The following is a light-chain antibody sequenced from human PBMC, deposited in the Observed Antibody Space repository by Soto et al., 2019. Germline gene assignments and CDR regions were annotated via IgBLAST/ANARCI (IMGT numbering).Light chain of an antibody. Sequence: QSVLTQPASVSGSPGQSITISCTETSSDVGGYNYVCWYQHHPGKAPKLIISEVSNRPSGVSDRFSGSKSGNTASLTISGLQPEDEAAYYCTSFTSSTTYVLGTANKVTV. CDR3: TSFTSSTTYV. CDR2: EVS. V-gene: IGLV2-14*01. J-gene: IGLJ1*01. CDR1: SSDVGGYNY.